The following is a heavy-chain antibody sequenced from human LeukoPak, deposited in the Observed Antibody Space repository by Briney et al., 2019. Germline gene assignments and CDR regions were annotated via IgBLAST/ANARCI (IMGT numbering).Heavy chain of an antibody. CDR2: IDGDGRTT. V-gene: IGHV3-74*03. J-gene: IGHJ4*02. CDR3: TRAYYYTSSGDDY. Sequence: PGGSLRLSCAASGFTFSSYWMHWVRQAPGKGLVWVARIDGDGRTTTYADSAKGRFTIFRDNAKNTLFLQMNSLRVEDTAVYYCTRAYYYTSSGDDYWGQGTLVTVSS. D-gene: IGHD3-22*01. CDR1: GFTFSSYW.